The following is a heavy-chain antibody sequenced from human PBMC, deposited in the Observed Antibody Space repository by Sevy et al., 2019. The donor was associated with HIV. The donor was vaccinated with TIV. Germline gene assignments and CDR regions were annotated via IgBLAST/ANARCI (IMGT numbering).Heavy chain of an antibody. V-gene: IGHV3-33*01. CDR2: IWNDGSNK. CDR3: ARDMGLAVAPDY. D-gene: IGHD6-19*01. Sequence: GESLKISCAASGFTFSTYGMHWVRQAPGKGLEWVALIWNDGSNKYYSDSVRGRFTISRDNSKNTLYLQMNSLRAEDTAVYYCARDMGLAVAPDYWGQGTLVTVSS. CDR1: GFTFSTYG. J-gene: IGHJ4*02.